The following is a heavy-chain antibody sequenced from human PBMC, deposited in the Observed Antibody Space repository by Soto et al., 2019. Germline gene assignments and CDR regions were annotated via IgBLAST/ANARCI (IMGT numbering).Heavy chain of an antibody. CDR1: GFTFSSYA. CDR2: ISYDGSNK. V-gene: IGHV3-30-3*01. J-gene: IGHJ4*02. D-gene: IGHD4-17*01. Sequence: QVQLVESGGGVVQPGRSLRLSCAASGFTFSSYAMHWVRQAPGKGLEWVAVISYDGSNKYYADSVKGRFTISRDNSKNPLYLQMNSLRAEDTAVYYCARALHDYGDYIGTLAKGDYWGQGTLVTVSS. CDR3: ARALHDYGDYIGTLAKGDY.